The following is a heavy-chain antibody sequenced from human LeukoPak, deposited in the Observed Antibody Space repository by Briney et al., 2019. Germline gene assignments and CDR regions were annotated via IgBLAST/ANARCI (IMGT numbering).Heavy chain of an antibody. CDR2: ISAYNGNT. CDR1: GYTFTSYG. CDR3: ARPAGYTSGWSDFDY. V-gene: IGHV1-18*01. D-gene: IGHD6-19*01. J-gene: IGHJ4*02. Sequence: ASVKVSCKASGYTFTSYGISWVRQAPGQGLEWMGWISAYNGNTNYAQKLQGRVTMTTDTSTSTVYMELRSLRSDDTAVYYCARPAGYTSGWSDFDYWGPGTLVTVSS.